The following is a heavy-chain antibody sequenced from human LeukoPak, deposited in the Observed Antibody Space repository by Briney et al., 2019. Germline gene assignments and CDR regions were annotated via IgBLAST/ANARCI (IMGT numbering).Heavy chain of an antibody. V-gene: IGHV4-30-2*01. CDR3: ARLHADSYFFDH. J-gene: IGHJ4*02. CDR2: IHFGDAT. CDR1: GASIRSGTSS. Sequence: PSQSLSLTCTVSGASIRSGTSSWTWIRQPPGKGLEWMGYIHFGDATYYRTSLKGRVTISIDRPKNQFSLNLSYVPAADTAVYYCARLHADSYFFDHWGQGRLVTVSS. D-gene: IGHD2-15*01.